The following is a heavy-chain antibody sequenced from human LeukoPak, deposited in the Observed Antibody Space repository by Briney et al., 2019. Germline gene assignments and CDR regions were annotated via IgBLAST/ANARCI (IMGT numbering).Heavy chain of an antibody. CDR1: GFTFSNYA. CDR3: AKARSYYYYYGMDV. J-gene: IGHJ6*02. Sequence: GGSLRLSCAASGFTFSNYAKSWVRQAPGKGLEWVSAISGSGGTTYYADSVKGRFTISRDNSKNTLYLQMNSLRAEDTAVYYCAKARSYYYYYGMDVWGQGTTVTVSS. V-gene: IGHV3-23*01. CDR2: ISGSGGTT.